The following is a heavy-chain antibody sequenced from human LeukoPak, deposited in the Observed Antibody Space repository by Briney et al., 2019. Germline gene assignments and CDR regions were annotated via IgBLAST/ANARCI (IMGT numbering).Heavy chain of an antibody. V-gene: IGHV4-59*01. D-gene: IGHD3-9*01. CDR1: GGSISTYY. Sequence: SETLSLTCTVSGGSISTYYWSWLRQPPGKGLEWIGYIYYSGSTNYNPSLKSRVTISVDTSKNQFSLKLSSVTAADTAVYYCARGDYDILTNYYLFDYWGQGTLVTVSS. CDR2: IYYSGST. CDR3: ARGDYDILTNYYLFDY. J-gene: IGHJ4*02.